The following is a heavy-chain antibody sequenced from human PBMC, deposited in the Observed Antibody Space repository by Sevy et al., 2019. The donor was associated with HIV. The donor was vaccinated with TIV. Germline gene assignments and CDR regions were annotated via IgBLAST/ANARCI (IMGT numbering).Heavy chain of an antibody. CDR3: ARVGGLMDYGMDV. J-gene: IGHJ6*02. CDR2: IYYSGTT. CDR1: GGSVSSDTYY. Sequence: SETLSLTCTVSGGSVSSDTYYWSWIRQPPGKGLECIGYIYYSGTTNYNPSLKSRVTISVDTSKNQFSLKLTSVTAADTALYYCARVGGLMDYGMDVWGQGTTVTVSS. D-gene: IGHD1-26*01. V-gene: IGHV4-61*01.